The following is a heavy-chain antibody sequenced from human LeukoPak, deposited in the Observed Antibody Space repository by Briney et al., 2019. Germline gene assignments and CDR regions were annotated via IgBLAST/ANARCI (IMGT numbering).Heavy chain of an antibody. D-gene: IGHD3-22*01. CDR3: AKDNGHYYDSSALEWAFDI. Sequence: GGSLRLSCAASGFTFSSYGKHWVRHAPGKGLEWVAVISYDGSNKYYADSVKGRFTISRDNSKNTLYLQMHSLRAEDTAVYYCAKDNGHYYDSSALEWAFDIWGQGTMVTVSS. J-gene: IGHJ3*02. CDR1: GFTFSSYG. CDR2: ISYDGSNK. V-gene: IGHV3-30*18.